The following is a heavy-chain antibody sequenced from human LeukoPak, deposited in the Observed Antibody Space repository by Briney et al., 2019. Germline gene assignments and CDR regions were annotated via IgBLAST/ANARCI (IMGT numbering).Heavy chain of an antibody. CDR2: INQYGYEK. Sequence: GGSLRLSCAASGFTFSTYWMSWVRQAPGKGLEWVANINQYGYEKYYVDSVKGRFTISRDNDKNSLYLEMNSLRAEDTAVYYCATGAEMDRGVIINGHLDYWGQGTLVTASS. J-gene: IGHJ4*02. V-gene: IGHV3-7*01. D-gene: IGHD3-10*01. CDR3: ATGAEMDRGVIINGHLDY. CDR1: GFTFSTYW.